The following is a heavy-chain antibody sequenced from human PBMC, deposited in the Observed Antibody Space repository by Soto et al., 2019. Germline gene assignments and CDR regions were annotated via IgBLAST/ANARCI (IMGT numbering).Heavy chain of an antibody. CDR1: GFTFDDYA. J-gene: IGHJ4*02. Sequence: EMQLVESGGGLVQPGRSLRLSCAASGFTFDDYAMHWVRQAPGKGLEWVSGIRWDSGRRGYAASVKGRFTISRDNAKNALYLQMNSRIADDTALYYCAKGGSRPVWGQGTVVTVSS. V-gene: IGHV3-9*01. D-gene: IGHD3-16*01. CDR3: AKGGSRPV. CDR2: IRWDSGRR.